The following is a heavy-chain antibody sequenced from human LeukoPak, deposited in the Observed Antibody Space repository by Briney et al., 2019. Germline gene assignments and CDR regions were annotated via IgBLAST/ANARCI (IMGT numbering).Heavy chain of an antibody. Sequence: PGRSLRLSCTASGFTFGDYAMSWVRQAPGKGLEWVGFIRSKAYGGTTEYAASVKGRFTISRDDSKSIAYLQINSLKTEDTAMYYCTRDRITMVRGVKALDYWGQGTLVTVSS. CDR1: GFTFGDYA. V-gene: IGHV3-49*04. J-gene: IGHJ4*02. D-gene: IGHD3-10*01. CDR3: TRDRITMVRGVKALDY. CDR2: IRSKAYGGTT.